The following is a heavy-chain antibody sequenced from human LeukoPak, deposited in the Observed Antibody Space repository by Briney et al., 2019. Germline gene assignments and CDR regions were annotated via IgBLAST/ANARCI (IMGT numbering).Heavy chain of an antibody. D-gene: IGHD1-26*01. V-gene: IGHV1-2*02. CDR3: ARSEWELLRTYDY. CDR2: INPNSGGT. CDR1: GYTFTGYY. Sequence: ASVKVSCKASGYTFTGYYTHWVRQAPGKGLEWMGWINPNSGGTNYAQKFQGRVTMTRDTSISTAYMELSRLRSDDTAVYYCARSEWELLRTYDYWGQGTLVTVSS. J-gene: IGHJ4*02.